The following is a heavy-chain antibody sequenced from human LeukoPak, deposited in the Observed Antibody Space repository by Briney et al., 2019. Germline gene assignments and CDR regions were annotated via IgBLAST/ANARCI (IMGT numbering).Heavy chain of an antibody. CDR1: GFTFSNAW. Sequence: PGGSLRLSCAASGFTFSNAWMSWVRQAPGKGLEWVGRIKSKTDGGTTDYAAPVKGRFTISRDDSKNTLYLQMNSLKTEDTAVYYCTTGFFYYDSSGYYFWEDYWGQGTLVTVSS. CDR2: IKSKTDGGTT. D-gene: IGHD3-22*01. J-gene: IGHJ4*02. CDR3: TTGFFYYDSSGYYFWEDY. V-gene: IGHV3-15*01.